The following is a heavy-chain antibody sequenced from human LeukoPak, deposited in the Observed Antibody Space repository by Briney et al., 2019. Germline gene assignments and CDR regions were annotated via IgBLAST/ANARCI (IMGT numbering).Heavy chain of an antibody. CDR1: GGSISSGRYW. CDR2: VYSSGST. D-gene: IGHD3-3*01. CDR3: ARAILTASGSVWYFDL. Sequence: TSETLSLTCTVSGGSISSGRYWRSGIRQHPGKGLEWIGYVYSSGSTYYSPSLRSRLSMSVDTSKNQFSLNLRSATAADTAVYYCARAILTASGSVWYFDLWGRGTLVTVSS. J-gene: IGHJ2*01. V-gene: IGHV4-31*03.